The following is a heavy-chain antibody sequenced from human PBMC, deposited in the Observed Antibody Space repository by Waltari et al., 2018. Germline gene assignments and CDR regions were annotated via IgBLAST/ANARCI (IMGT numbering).Heavy chain of an antibody. J-gene: IGHJ3*02. CDR2: IIPIFGTA. D-gene: IGHD2-2*01. Sequence: QVQLVQSGAEVKKPGSSVKVSCKASGGTFSSYAISWVRQAPGQGLEWMGGIIPIFGTANYEQKFKGRVTITADESTSTAYMELSSLRSEDTAVYYCAREGYCSSTSCYSKNDAFDIWGQGTMVTVSS. CDR1: GGTFSSYA. V-gene: IGHV1-69*12. CDR3: AREGYCSSTSCYSKNDAFDI.